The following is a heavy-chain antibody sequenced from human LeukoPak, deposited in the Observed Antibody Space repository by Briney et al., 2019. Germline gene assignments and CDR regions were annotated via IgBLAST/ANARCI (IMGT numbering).Heavy chain of an antibody. V-gene: IGHV6-1*01. D-gene: IGHD5-24*01. CDR3: ARESVERRFDY. CDR2: TQYRSDFSN. Sequence: SQTLSLTCVISGDSVSSNRAAWNWMRQSPSRGLERLGRTQYRSDFSNDYAESVKGRININPDTSKNQFSLQLNSVTPEDTAVYYCARESVERRFDYWGQGILVTVSS. J-gene: IGHJ4*02. CDR1: GDSVSSNRAA.